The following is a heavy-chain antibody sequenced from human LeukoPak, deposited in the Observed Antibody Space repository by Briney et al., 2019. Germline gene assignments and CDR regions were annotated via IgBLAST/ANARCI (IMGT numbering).Heavy chain of an antibody. V-gene: IGHV3-30*04. CDR1: GFTFSSYA. Sequence: PGGSLRLSCAASGFTFSSYAMHWVRQAPGKGLEWVAVISYDGSNKYYADSVKGRFTISRDNSKNTLYLQMNSLRAEDTAVYYCAKDGGEDIVVVPAAEDGSGYWGQGTLVTVSS. CDR2: ISYDGSNK. J-gene: IGHJ4*02. CDR3: AKDGGEDIVVVPAAEDGSGY. D-gene: IGHD2-2*01.